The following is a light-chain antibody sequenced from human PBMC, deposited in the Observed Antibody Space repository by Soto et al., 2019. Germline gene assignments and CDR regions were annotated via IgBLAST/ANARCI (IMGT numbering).Light chain of an antibody. J-gene: IGKJ3*01. V-gene: IGKV1-39*01. Sequence: DIQMTQSPSSLSASVGDRVTITCRASQIISSYLNWYQQKPGKAPKLLIYAASSLHSGVPSRFSGSGSGTDFTLTIVNLQPEDFATYFCQQSFSTPFTFGPGTKVD. CDR3: QQSFSTPFT. CDR1: QIISSY. CDR2: AAS.